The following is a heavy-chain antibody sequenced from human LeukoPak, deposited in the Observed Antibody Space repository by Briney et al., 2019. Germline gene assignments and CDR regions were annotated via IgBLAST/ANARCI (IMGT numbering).Heavy chain of an antibody. Sequence: GESLKISCKGSGYSFTNYWIGWVRQMPGKGLEWMGIIYPADYDTRYSPSFQGQVTISADRSVTTAYLQWSSLKASDTAVYFCARGLGYSTSSISFDSWGQGTLVTVSS. J-gene: IGHJ4*02. CDR3: ARGLGYSTSSISFDS. V-gene: IGHV5-51*01. D-gene: IGHD6-6*01. CDR2: IYPADYDT. CDR1: GYSFTNYW.